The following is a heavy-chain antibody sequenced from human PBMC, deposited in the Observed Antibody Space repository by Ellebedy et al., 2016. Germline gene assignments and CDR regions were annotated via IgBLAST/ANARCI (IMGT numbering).Heavy chain of an antibody. Sequence: ASVKVSXXVSGYTLTELSMHWVRQAPGKGLEWMGGFDPEDGETIYAQKFQGRVTMTEDTSTDTAYMELSSLRSEDTAVYYCATDVSGSYYALHFDYWGQGTLVTVSS. V-gene: IGHV1-24*01. D-gene: IGHD1-26*01. CDR3: ATDVSGSYYALHFDY. CDR2: FDPEDGET. J-gene: IGHJ4*02. CDR1: GYTLTELS.